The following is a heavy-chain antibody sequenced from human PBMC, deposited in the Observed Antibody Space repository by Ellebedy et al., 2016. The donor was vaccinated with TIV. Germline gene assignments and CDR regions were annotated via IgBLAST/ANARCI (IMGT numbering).Heavy chain of an antibody. Sequence: GESLKISCAASGFSLTGSDLHWVRRPTGKGLEWVSASGAAGDTYYPDSVMGRFTISRDSAKNSFYLQMNSLTAGDTAVYYCARGGPGGDNWFFGLWGRGTQVTVSS. D-gene: IGHD3-10*01. CDR2: SGAAGDT. CDR3: ARGGPGGDNWFFGL. J-gene: IGHJ2*01. CDR1: GFSLTGSD. V-gene: IGHV3-13*01.